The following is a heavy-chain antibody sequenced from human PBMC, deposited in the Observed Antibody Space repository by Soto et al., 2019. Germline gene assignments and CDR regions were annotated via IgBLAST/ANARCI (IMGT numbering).Heavy chain of an antibody. CDR2: ISYDGSNK. CDR3: ASPPAFDY. J-gene: IGHJ4*02. V-gene: IGHV3-30-3*01. Sequence: PXGSLRLSCAASGFTFSSYAMHWVRQAPGKGLEWVAVISYDGSNKYYADSVKGRFTISRDNSKNTLYLQMNSLRAEDTAVYYCASPPAFDYWGQGTLVTVSS. CDR1: GFTFSSYA.